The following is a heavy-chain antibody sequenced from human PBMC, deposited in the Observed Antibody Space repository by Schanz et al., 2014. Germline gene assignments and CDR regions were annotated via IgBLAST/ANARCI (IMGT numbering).Heavy chain of an antibody. D-gene: IGHD4-17*01. CDR1: GGTFSSYT. CDR3: ARGYGDSPTDF. J-gene: IGHJ3*01. V-gene: IGHV1-69*02. Sequence: QVHLVQSGAEVKKPGSSVKVSCTASGGTFSSYTISWIRQAPGQGLEWMGRIIPVLAIADYAQKFQGRVTTTRNTSISTAYMELSSLRSEDTAVYYCARGYGDSPTDFWGQGTMVAVSS. CDR2: IIPVLAIA.